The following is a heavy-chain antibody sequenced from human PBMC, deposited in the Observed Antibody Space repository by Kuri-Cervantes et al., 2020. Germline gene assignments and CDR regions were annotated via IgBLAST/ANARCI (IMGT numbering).Heavy chain of an antibody. D-gene: IGHD6-6*01. V-gene: IGHV4-4*02. CDR1: GGSISSSNW. J-gene: IGHJ6*03. CDR3: ARHRGSSSLSYFYYYMDV. CDR2: IYHSGST. Sequence: SETLSLTCVVSGGSISSSNWWSWVRQPPGKGLEWIGEIYHSGSTNNNPSLKSRVTISVDTSKNQFSLKLSSVTAADTAVYYCARHRGSSSLSYFYYYMDVWGKGTTVTVSS.